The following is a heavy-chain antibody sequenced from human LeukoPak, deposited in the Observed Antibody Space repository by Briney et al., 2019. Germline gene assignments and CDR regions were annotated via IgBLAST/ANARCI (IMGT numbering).Heavy chain of an antibody. J-gene: IGHJ3*02. CDR3: ARDRDREGAFDI. CDR1: GGSISSGGYY. CDR2: IYYSGST. V-gene: IGHV4-31*03. D-gene: IGHD2-15*01. Sequence: SETLSLTCTVSGGSISSGGYYWSWIRQHPGKGLEWIGYIYYSGSTYYNPSLKSRVTISVDTSKNQFSLKLSSVTAADTAVYYCARDRDREGAFDIWGQGTMVTVSS.